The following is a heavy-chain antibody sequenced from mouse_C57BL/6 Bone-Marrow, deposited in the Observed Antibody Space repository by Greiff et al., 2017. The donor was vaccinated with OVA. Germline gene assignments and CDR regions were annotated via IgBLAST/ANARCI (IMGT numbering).Heavy chain of an antibody. V-gene: IGHV1-47*01. CDR1: GYTFTTYP. Sequence: VQLQQSGAELVKPGDSVKMSCKASGYTFTTYPIEWMKQNHGKSLEWIGNFHPYNDDTNYNEKFKGKATLTVDKSSSTVYLELSRLTSDDTAVYYCARGYDGYSAWFAYWGQGTLVTVSA. CDR3: ARGYDGYSAWFAY. J-gene: IGHJ3*01. D-gene: IGHD2-3*01. CDR2: FHPYNDDT.